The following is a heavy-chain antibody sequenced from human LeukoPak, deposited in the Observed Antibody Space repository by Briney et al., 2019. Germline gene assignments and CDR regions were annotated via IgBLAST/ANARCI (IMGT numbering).Heavy chain of an antibody. CDR1: GFTFSSYG. V-gene: IGHV3-23*01. CDR2: ISGSGGST. Sequence: PGGSLRLSCAASGFTFSSYGMSWVRQAPGKGLEWVSAISGSGGSTYYADSVKGRFTISRDNAKNSLYLQMNSLRAEDTAVYYCARAGAGVYGSGSYFVSWGQGTLVTVSS. CDR3: ARAGAGVYGSGSYFVS. J-gene: IGHJ4*02. D-gene: IGHD3-10*01.